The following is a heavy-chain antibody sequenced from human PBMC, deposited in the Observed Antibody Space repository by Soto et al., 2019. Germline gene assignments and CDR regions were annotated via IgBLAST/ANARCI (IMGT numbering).Heavy chain of an antibody. CDR2: INHSGST. D-gene: IGHD1-26*01. V-gene: IGHV4-34*01. CDR1: GGSFSGYY. Sequence: SETLSLTCAVYGGSFSGYYWSWIRQPPGKGLEWIGEINHSGSTNYNPSLRSRVTISVDTSKNQFSLKLSSVTAADTAVYYCARAPPLVGATSWAFDIWGQGTMVTVSS. J-gene: IGHJ3*02. CDR3: ARAPPLVGATSWAFDI.